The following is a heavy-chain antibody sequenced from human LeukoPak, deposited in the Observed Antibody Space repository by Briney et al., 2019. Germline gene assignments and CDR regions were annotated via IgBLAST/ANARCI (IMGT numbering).Heavy chain of an antibody. V-gene: IGHV3-7*03. Sequence: GGSLRLSCAASGFTFSRYWMSWVRQAPGKGLEWVANINQDGNEEYYVDSVKGRFTISRDNAKNSLYLQMNSLRAEDTAVYYCAKAGYSRYYFDYWGQGTLVTVSS. CDR1: GFTFSRYW. J-gene: IGHJ4*02. CDR2: INQDGNEE. D-gene: IGHD5-18*01. CDR3: AKAGYSRYYFDY.